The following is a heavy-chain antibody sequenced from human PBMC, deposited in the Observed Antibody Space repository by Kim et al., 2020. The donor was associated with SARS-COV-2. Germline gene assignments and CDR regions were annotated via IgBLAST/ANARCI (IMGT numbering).Heavy chain of an antibody. CDR1: GFTFSSYW. J-gene: IGHJ4*02. Sequence: GGSLRLSCAASGFTFSSYWMSWVRQAPGKGLEWVANIKQDGSEKYYVDSVKGRFTISRDNAKNSLYLQMNSLRAEDTAVYYCARIPYDFWSGTWDYWGQGTLVTVSS. CDR2: IKQDGSEK. V-gene: IGHV3-7*01. CDR3: ARIPYDFWSGTWDY. D-gene: IGHD3-3*01.